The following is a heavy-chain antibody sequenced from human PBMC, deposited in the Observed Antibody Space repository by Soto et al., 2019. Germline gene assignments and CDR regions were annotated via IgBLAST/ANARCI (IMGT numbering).Heavy chain of an antibody. J-gene: IGHJ3*02. CDR1: GYTFTGYY. CDR2: INPNSGGT. D-gene: IGHD5-18*01. V-gene: IGHV1-2*04. Sequence: ASVKVSCKASGYTFTGYYMHWVRQAPGQGLEWMGWINPNSGGTNYAQKFQGWVTMTRDTSISTAYMELSRLRSDDTAVYYCARDHSDTAMASGDAFDIWGQGTMVTVSS. CDR3: ARDHSDTAMASGDAFDI.